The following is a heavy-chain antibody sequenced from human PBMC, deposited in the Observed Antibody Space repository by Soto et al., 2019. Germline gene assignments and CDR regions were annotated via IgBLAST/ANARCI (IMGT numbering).Heavy chain of an antibody. J-gene: IGHJ4*02. CDR2: ISAYSGNT. Sequence: QVQLVQSGGEVKKPGAAVKVSCKASGYTFTTFGIGLVRQAPGQGLEWMGGISAYSGNTEYPEKLQGRVTMTIDTPTSTTYMELRSLRSDDTAVYFCARAFCSGGSCYLDYWGQGALVTVSS. D-gene: IGHD2-15*01. CDR3: ARAFCSGGSCYLDY. V-gene: IGHV1-18*01. CDR1: GYTFTTFG.